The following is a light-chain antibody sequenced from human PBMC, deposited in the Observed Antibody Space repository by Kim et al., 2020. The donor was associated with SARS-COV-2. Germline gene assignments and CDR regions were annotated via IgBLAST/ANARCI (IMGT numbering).Light chain of an antibody. CDR2: EYT. V-gene: IGLV6-57*01. CDR1: RGSIASTY. Sequence: KPVTTPCTRSRGSIASTYVPWYQQRPGSSPTTVIYEYTQRPSGVPDRFSGSIDSSSNSASLTISGLKTEDEADYYCQSFGSSNPWVFGGGTQLTVL. J-gene: IGLJ3*02. CDR3: QSFGSSNPWV.